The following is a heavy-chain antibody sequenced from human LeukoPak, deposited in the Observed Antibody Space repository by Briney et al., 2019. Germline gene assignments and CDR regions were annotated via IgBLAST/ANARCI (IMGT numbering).Heavy chain of an antibody. J-gene: IGHJ4*02. CDR2: ITGSGDGT. D-gene: IGHD5-18*01. CDR1: GFTFSSYA. CDR3: ASDKYSYGSGGGGLDY. Sequence: GGSLRLSCAASGFTFSSYAMSWVRQAPGKGLNGASGITGSGDGTYYADSVKGRFTISRDNSKNTLYLQMNSLRAEDTAVYYCASDKYSYGSGGGGLDYWGQGTLVTVSS. V-gene: IGHV3-23*01.